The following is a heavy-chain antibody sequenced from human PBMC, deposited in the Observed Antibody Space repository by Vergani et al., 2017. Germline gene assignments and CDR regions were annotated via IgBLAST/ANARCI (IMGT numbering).Heavy chain of an antibody. V-gene: IGHV4-39*01. CDR3: ATPAYCGGDCYIGYHYGMDV. Sequence: QLQLQESGPGLVKPSETLSLTCTVSGVSISSSSYYWGWIRQPPGKGLEWSGSFYYSGSTYYNPSLKSLVTISVDTSKNQFSLKLSSVTAADTAVYYCATPAYCGGDCYIGYHYGMDVWGQGTTVTVSS. J-gene: IGHJ6*02. CDR1: GVSISSSSYY. D-gene: IGHD2-21*02. CDR2: FYYSGST.